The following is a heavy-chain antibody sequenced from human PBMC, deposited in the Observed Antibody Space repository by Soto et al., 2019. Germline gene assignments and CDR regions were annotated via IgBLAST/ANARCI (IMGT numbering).Heavy chain of an antibody. D-gene: IGHD4-17*01. CDR2: VYYRGRS. J-gene: IGHJ4*02. CDR1: GGSVTNSSYY. V-gene: IGHV4-39*01. CDR3: VSQRTTVPTQAYFDY. Sequence: PSETLSLTCTASGGSVTNSSYYWGWIRQSPGKGLEWIGSVYYRGRSYSKSSVKSRVTISVDTSKNRFSLSLNSVTASDTAVYFCVSQRTTVPTQAYFDYWGPGALVPVSS.